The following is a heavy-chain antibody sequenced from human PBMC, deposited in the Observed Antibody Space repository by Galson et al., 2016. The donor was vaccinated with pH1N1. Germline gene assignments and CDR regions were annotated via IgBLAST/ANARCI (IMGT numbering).Heavy chain of an antibody. Sequence: SCKASGGTFSNSAISWVRQAPGQGLEWMGGISPIFGSINYAQRFQGRVTITADIFTNTAYMELSSLRSEDTAIYYCATAGPLVREILYYSYAQDVWGQGTTVTVSS. CDR1: GGTFSNSA. J-gene: IGHJ6*02. V-gene: IGHV1-69*06. CDR2: ISPIFGSI. D-gene: IGHD3-10*01. CDR3: ATAGPLVREILYYSYAQDV.